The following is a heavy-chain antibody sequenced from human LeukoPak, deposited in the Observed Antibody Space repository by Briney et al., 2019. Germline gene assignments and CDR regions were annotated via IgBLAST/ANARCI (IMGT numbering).Heavy chain of an antibody. CDR3: AKDGAGSQSYCSSTSCYVDY. Sequence: GGSLRLSCSASGFTFSSFAMNWVRQAPGKGLEWVSIISGYGDTTYYTDSVRGRFTISRDNSKNTLYLQMNSLRAEDTAVYYCAKDGAGSQSYCSSTSCYVDYWGQGTLVTVSS. CDR2: ISGYGDTT. V-gene: IGHV3-23*01. CDR1: GFTFSSFA. D-gene: IGHD2-2*01. J-gene: IGHJ4*02.